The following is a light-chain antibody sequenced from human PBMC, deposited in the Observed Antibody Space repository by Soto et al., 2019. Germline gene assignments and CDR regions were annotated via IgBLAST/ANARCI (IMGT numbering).Light chain of an antibody. CDR3: QQYDDWPPMYT. V-gene: IGKV3-15*01. J-gene: IGKJ2*01. Sequence: IGVSQSPATLSVTPRERATLSCRASQSVSSNLAWYQQKPGRAPRLLIYAASTRATGVPARFSGSGSGTEFTLTISSLQSEDCAVYYCQQYDDWPPMYTVGQGTKVDIK. CDR2: AAS. CDR1: QSVSSN.